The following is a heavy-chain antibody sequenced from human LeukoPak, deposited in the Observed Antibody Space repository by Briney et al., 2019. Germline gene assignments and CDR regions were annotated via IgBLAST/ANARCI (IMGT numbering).Heavy chain of an antibody. J-gene: IGHJ3*02. CDR3: AKGRAGEIRDAFDI. CDR1: GFTFDDYA. CDR2: ISWNSGSI. V-gene: IGHV3-9*01. D-gene: IGHD5-24*01. Sequence: GRSLRLSCAASGFTFDDYAMHWVRQAPGKGLEWVSGISWNSGSIGYADSVKGRFTISRDNAKNSLYLQMNSLRAEDTALYYCAKGRAGEIRDAFDIWGQGTMVTVSS.